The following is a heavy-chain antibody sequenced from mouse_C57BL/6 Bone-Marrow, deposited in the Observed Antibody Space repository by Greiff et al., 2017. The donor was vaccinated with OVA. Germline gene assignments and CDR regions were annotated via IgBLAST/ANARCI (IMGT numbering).Heavy chain of an antibody. V-gene: IGHV1-55*01. CDR1: GYTFTSYW. Sequence: QVQLQQPGAELVKPGASVKMSCKASGYTFTSYWITWVKQRPGQGLEWIGDLYPGSGSTNYNEKFKSKATLTVDTSSSTAYMQLSSLTSEDSAVYYCARVHYYGSSYVDARDYWGQGTSVTVSS. CDR2: LYPGSGST. D-gene: IGHD1-1*01. CDR3: ARVHYYGSSYVDARDY. J-gene: IGHJ4*01.